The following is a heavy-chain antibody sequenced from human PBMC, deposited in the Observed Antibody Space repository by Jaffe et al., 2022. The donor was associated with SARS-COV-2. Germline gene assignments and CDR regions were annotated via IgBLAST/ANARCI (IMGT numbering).Heavy chain of an antibody. Sequence: QVQLQQWGAGLLKPSETLSLTCAVYGGSFSGYYWNWIRQPPGKGLEWIGEINHSGSTNYNPSLKSRITMSVDTSKNQFSLKLSSVTAADTAVYYCATGGGYYDMDVWGKGITVTVSS. CDR3: ATGGGYYDMDV. CDR1: GGSFSGYY. J-gene: IGHJ6*03. D-gene: IGHD1-26*01. CDR2: INHSGST. V-gene: IGHV4-34*02.